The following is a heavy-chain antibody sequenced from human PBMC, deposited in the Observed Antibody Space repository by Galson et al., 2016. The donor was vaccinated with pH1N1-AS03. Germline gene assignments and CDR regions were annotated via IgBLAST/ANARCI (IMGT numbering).Heavy chain of an antibody. D-gene: IGHD4/OR15-4a*01. Sequence: SLRLSCAASGFTFNSYAMFWGRQAPGKGLEYVSAISGNGFSTYYADSVKGRFTISRDNSKNTLYLQMGSLRTEDMAMDYCARGPFSYANYWFPPPDYWGQGTLVTVSS. CDR1: GFTFNSYA. V-gene: IGHV3-64*02. J-gene: IGHJ4*02. CDR3: ARGPFSYANYWFPPPDY. CDR2: ISGNGFST.